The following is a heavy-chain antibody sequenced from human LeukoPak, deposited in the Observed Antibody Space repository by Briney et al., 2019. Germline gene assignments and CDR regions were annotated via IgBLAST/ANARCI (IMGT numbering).Heavy chain of an antibody. J-gene: IGHJ4*02. D-gene: IGHD3-10*01. CDR1: GYTFTSYY. Sequence: ASVKVSCKASGYTFTSYYMHWVRQAPGQGLEWMGIINPSGGSTSYAQKLQGRVTMTRDTSTSTVYMELSSLRSEDTAVYYCARGAITMVRGVIPGDYWGQGTLVTVSS. CDR2: INPSGGST. V-gene: IGHV1-46*01. CDR3: ARGAITMVRGVIPGDY.